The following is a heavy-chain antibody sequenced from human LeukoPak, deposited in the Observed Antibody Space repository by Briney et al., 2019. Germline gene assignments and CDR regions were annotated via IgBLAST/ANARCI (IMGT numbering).Heavy chain of an antibody. V-gene: IGHV4-59*01. CDR1: GGSISSYY. J-gene: IGHJ4*02. Sequence: SETLSLTCTVSGGSISSYYWSWIRQPPGKGLEWIGYIYYSGRTNYNPSLKSRVTISVDTSKNQFSLKLSSVTAADTAVYYCASSSSGWSFIFDYWGQGTLVTVSS. CDR3: ASSSSGWSFIFDY. CDR2: IYYSGRT. D-gene: IGHD6-19*01.